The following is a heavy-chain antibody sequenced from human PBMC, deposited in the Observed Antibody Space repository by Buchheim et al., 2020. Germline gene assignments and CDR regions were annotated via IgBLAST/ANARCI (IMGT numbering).Heavy chain of an antibody. CDR2: ISYDGSNK. D-gene: IGHD5-24*01. V-gene: IGHV3-30-3*01. CDR1: GFTFSSYA. J-gene: IGHJ4*02. Sequence: QVQLVESGGGVVQPGRSLRLSCAASGFTFSSYAMHWVRQAPGKGLEWVAVISYDGSNKYYADSVKGRFTISRDNSKNTPYLQMNSLRAEDTAVYYCAAMATTLVDYWGQGTL. CDR3: AAMATTLVDY.